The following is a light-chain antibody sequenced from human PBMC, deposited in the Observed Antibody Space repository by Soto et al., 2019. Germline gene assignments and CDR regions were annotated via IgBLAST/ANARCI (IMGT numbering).Light chain of an antibody. CDR1: QSVRSSY. V-gene: IGKV3-20*01. CDR3: QQYDTSAP. Sequence: EIVLTQSPGTLSLSPGERATLSCRASQSVRSSYFAWYQQKPGQAPRLLIFGASTRAPGIPDRFSGSGSGTDFTLTISKLEPEDFAVYYCQQYDTSAPFGQGTKLEIK. CDR2: GAS. J-gene: IGKJ2*01.